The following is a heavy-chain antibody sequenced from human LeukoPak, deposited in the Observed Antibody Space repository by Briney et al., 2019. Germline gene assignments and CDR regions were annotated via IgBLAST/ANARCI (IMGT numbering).Heavy chain of an antibody. D-gene: IGHD3-22*01. CDR1: GYTFTSYG. CDR3: ARDSPPNYSDSSGYYSDAFDI. Sequence: PGASVKVSCKASGYTFTSYGISWVRQAPGQGLEWMGWISAYNGNTNYAQKVQGRVTMTTDTSTSTAYMELRGLRSDDTAVYYCARDSPPNYSDSSGYYSDAFDIWGQGTTVTVSS. CDR2: ISAYNGNT. J-gene: IGHJ3*02. V-gene: IGHV1-18*01.